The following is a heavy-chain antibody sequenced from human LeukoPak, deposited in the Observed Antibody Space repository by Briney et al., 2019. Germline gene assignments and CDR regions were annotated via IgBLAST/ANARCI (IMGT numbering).Heavy chain of an antibody. V-gene: IGHV3-11*01. Sequence: PGGSLRLSCAASGFTFSDYYMSWIRQAPGKGLEWVSYISSSGSTKYYADSVKGRLTISRDNAKNSLYLQMNSLRAEDTAVYYCVRDSGSYKYFDYWGQGTLVTVSS. CDR2: ISSSGSTK. CDR3: VRDSGSYKYFDY. D-gene: IGHD1-26*01. J-gene: IGHJ4*02. CDR1: GFTFSDYY.